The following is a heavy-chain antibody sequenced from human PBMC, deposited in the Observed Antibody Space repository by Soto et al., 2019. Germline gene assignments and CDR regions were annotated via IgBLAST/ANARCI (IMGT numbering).Heavy chain of an antibody. J-gene: IGHJ6*02. V-gene: IGHV3-64D*06. CDR1: GFTFSSYA. D-gene: IGHD2-21*02. Sequence: GGSLRLSCSASGFTFSSYAMHWVRQAPGKGLEYVSAISSNGVSTYYADSVKGRFTIARDNSKNTLYLQMSSLRAEDTAVYYCVKSDSSYCGGDCYVNYYYYGMDVWGQGSTVTSP. CDR2: ISSNGVST. CDR3: VKSDSSYCGGDCYVNYYYYGMDV.